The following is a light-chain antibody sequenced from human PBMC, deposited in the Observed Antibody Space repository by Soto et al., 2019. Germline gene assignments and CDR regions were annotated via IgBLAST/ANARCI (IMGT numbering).Light chain of an antibody. V-gene: IGKV3-15*01. J-gene: IGKJ1*01. CDR3: QQYGTSPQT. Sequence: EIVMTQSPATLSVSPGERAALSCRASQSVSNNLAWFQHKAGQAPRLLIYGASTRATAIPARFSGSGSGTEFTLTISRLEPEEFAVYYCQQYGTSPQTFGQGTKVDIK. CDR1: QSVSNN. CDR2: GAS.